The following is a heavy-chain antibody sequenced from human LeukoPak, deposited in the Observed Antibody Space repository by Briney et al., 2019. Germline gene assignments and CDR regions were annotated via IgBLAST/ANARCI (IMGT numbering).Heavy chain of an antibody. CDR1: GGSISSYY. J-gene: IGHJ4*02. V-gene: IGHV4-4*09. D-gene: IGHD5-18*01. CDR2: IYTSGST. CDR3: ASGVTKTPFDY. Sequence: PSETLSLTCTVSGGSISSYYWSWIRQPPGKGLGWIGYIYTSGSTNYNPSLKSRVTISVDTSKNQFSLKLSSVTAADTAVYYCASGVTKTPFDYWGQGTLVTVSS.